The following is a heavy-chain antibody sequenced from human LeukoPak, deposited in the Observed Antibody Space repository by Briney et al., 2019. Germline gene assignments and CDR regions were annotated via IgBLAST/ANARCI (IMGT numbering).Heavy chain of an antibody. CDR2: IFQSGHT. D-gene: IGHD6-13*01. J-gene: IGHJ5*02. CDR3: ARGCPRLGWIAAAGNNWFDP. V-gene: IGHV4-38-2*02. CDR1: DYSISSGYY. Sequence: SETLSLTCTVSDYSISSGYYWGWIRQPPGKGLEWTGSIFQSGHTYYSPSLKSRVTISVDTSNNRFSLSLSAVTAADTAVYYCARGCPRLGWIAAAGNNWFDPWGQGTLVTVSS.